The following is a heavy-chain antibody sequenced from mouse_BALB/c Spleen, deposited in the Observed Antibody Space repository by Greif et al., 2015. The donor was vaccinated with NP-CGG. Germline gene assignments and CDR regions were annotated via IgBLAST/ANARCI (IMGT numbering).Heavy chain of an antibody. CDR2: INPSTGYT. V-gene: IGHV1-7*01. D-gene: IGHD1-1*01. CDR1: GYTFTSYW. CDR3: ARLLRYAMDY. Sequence: VQGVESGAELAKPGASVKMSCKASGYTFTSYWMHWVKQRPGQGLEWIGYINPSTGYTEYNQKFKDKATLTADKSSSTAYTQLSSLTSEDSAVYYCARLLRYAMDYWGQGTSVTVSP. J-gene: IGHJ4*01.